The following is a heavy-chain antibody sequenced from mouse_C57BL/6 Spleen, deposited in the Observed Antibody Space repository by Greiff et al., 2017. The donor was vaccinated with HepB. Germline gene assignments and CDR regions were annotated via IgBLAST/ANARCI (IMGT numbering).Heavy chain of an antibody. D-gene: IGHD1-1*01. CDR3: AREGNYGSDY. Sequence: EVKLMESGPGLVKPSQSLSLTCSVTGYSITSGYYWNWIRQFPGNKLEWMGYISYDGSNNYNPSLKNRISITRDTSKNQFFLKLNSVTTEDTATYYCAREGNYGSDYWGQGTTLTVSS. CDR1: GYSITSGYY. J-gene: IGHJ2*01. CDR2: ISYDGSN. V-gene: IGHV3-6*01.